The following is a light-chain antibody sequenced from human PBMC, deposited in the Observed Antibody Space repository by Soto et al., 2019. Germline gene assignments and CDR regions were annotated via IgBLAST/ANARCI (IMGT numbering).Light chain of an antibody. J-gene: IGLJ1*01. CDR1: SSDVGGYNY. V-gene: IGLV2-14*01. CDR2: EVS. CDR3: SSYTSSSTLA. Sequence: QSALTQPASVSGSPGQSITISCTGTSSDVGGYNYVPWYQQHPGKAPTLMIYEVSNRPSGVSNRSSGSKSGNTASLTISGLQAEDEADYYCSSYTSSSTLAFGTGTKVTVL.